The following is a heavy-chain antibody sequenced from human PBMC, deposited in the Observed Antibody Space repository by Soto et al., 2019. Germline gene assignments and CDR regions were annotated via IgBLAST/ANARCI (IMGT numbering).Heavy chain of an antibody. V-gene: IGHV3-23*01. CDR2: ISGSGGST. J-gene: IGHJ4*02. CDR1: GFTFSNYA. D-gene: IGHD6-13*01. Sequence: EVQLLEPGGGLVQPGGSLRLSCAASGFTFSNYAVTWVRQAPGKGLEWVSTISGSGGSTYYADSVKGRFTISRDNSKNTLYLQMNSRRAEDTAVYYCAKDQGSSWYEIDYWGQGTLVTVSS. CDR3: AKDQGSSWYEIDY.